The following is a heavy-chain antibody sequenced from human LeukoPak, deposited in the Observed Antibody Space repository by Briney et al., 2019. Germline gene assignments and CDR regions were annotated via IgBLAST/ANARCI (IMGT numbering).Heavy chain of an antibody. V-gene: IGHV1-2*04. CDR1: GYTFTGYY. D-gene: IGHD6-13*01. CDR2: INPNSGGT. CDR3: ARERSAAAAPKDGMDV. J-gene: IGHJ6*02. Sequence: ASVKVSCKASGYTFTGYYMHRVRQAPGQGLEWMGWINPNSGGTNYAQKFQGWVTMTRDTSISTAYMELSRLRSDDTAVYYCARERSAAAAPKDGMDVWGQGTTVTVSS.